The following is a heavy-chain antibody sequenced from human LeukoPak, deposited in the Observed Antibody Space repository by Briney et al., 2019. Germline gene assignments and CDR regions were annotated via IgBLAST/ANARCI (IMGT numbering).Heavy chain of an antibody. J-gene: IGHJ4*02. CDR2: INPNRGGT. D-gene: IGHD2-2*01. CDR3: ASIGGYCSSTSCRPDFDY. Sequence: ASVKVSCKASGYTFTGYYMHWVRQAPGQGLEWMGWINPNRGGTNYAQKFQGRVTMTRDTSISTAYMELSRLRSDDTAVYYCASIGGYCSSTSCRPDFDYWGQGTLVSVSS. CDR1: GYTFTGYY. V-gene: IGHV1-2*02.